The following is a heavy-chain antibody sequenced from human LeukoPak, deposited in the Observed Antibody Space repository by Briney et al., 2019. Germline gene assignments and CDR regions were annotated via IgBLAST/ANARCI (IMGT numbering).Heavy chain of an antibody. J-gene: IGHJ4*02. CDR3: TRTNPFIAVAATPDS. D-gene: IGHD6-19*01. CDR1: GFTFGDYT. CDR2: IRSKAYGATI. Sequence: GGSLRLSCTTPGFTFGDYTMSWFRQAPGKGLEWVGFIRSKAYGATIEYAASVEGRFTISRDDSKSIAYLQMNSLKTEDTAVYYCTRTNPFIAVAATPDSWGQGTLVTVSS. V-gene: IGHV3-49*03.